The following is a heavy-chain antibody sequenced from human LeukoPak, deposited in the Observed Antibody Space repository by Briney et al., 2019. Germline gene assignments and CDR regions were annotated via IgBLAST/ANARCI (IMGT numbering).Heavy chain of an antibody. CDR2: ISGSGATT. CDR3: ARESGYCSSTSCYRPEDY. D-gene: IGHD2-2*01. V-gene: IGHV3-23*01. J-gene: IGHJ4*02. Sequence: GGSLRLSCAASEFTFSSYAMSWVRQAPGKGLEWVSVISGSGATTYYADSVKGRFTISRDNAKNTLYLQMNSLRAEDTAVYYCARESGYCSSTSCYRPEDYWGQGTLVTVSS. CDR1: EFTFSSYA.